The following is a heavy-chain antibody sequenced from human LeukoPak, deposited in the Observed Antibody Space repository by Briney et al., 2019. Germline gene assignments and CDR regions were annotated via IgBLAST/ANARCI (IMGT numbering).Heavy chain of an antibody. CDR2: TNSDGSST. CDR1: GFTFSGHW. CDR3: ARTPYDFWSASYSYYFDY. D-gene: IGHD3-3*01. V-gene: IGHV3-74*01. J-gene: IGHJ4*02. Sequence: GGSLRLSCAVSGFTFSGHWMFWVRQAPGKGLVWVSSTNSDGSSTGYTDSVKGRFTISRDNAKNSLYLQMNSLRAEDTAVFYCARTPYDFWSASYSYYFDYWGQGTLVTVSS.